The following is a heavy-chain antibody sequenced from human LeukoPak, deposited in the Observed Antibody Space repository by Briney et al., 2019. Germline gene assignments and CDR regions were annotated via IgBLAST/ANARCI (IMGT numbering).Heavy chain of an antibody. CDR2: ISWNSGSI. CDR3: AKDMRRGIAVAGLDY. V-gene: IGHV3-9*01. Sequence: PGRSLRLSCAASGFTFADYAMHWVRQAPGKGLEWVSGISWNSGSIGYADSVKGRFTISRDNAKNSLYLQMNSLRAEDTALYYCAKDMRRGIAVAGLDYWGQGTLVTVSS. CDR1: GFTFADYA. D-gene: IGHD6-19*01. J-gene: IGHJ4*02.